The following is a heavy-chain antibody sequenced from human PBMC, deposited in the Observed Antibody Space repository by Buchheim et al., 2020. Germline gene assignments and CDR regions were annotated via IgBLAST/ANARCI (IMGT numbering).Heavy chain of an antibody. V-gene: IGHV3-30*18. J-gene: IGHJ4*02. CDR2: ISYDGSNK. CDR1: GFTFSSYG. CDR3: TKDRSLTCDDSSGPSDY. Sequence: QVQLVESGGGVVQPGRSLRLSCAASGFTFSSYGMHWVRQAPGKGLEWVAVISYDGSNKYYADSVKGRFTISRDNSKNTLYLQINSLRAEDTAVYYCTKDRSLTCDDSSGPSDYWGQGTL. D-gene: IGHD3-22*01.